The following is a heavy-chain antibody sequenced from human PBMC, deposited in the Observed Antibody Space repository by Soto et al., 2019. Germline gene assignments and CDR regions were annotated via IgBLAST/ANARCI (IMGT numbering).Heavy chain of an antibody. D-gene: IGHD4-17*01. CDR1: GGTITYYY. J-gene: IGHJ6*02. CDR2: IFDGGGA. CDR3: VSVEGTPTVTGDYYYYAADP. V-gene: IGHV4-59*12. Sequence: KTSETLSLTCTVSGGTITYYYWSWIRQAPGKGLEWLGYIFDGGGANYNPSLKSRVSFSLDKSQNQLSLKLTSVTGADTAIYYCVSVEGTPTVTGDYYYYAADPWGQGTAVTVSS.